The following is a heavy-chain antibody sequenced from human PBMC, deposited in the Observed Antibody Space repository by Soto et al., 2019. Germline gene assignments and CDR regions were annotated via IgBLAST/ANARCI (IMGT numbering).Heavy chain of an antibody. J-gene: IGHJ4*02. CDR2: ISYDGSNK. Sequence: PGGSLRLSCAASGFTFSSYGMHWVRQAPGKGLEWVAVISYDGSNKYYADSVKGRFTISRDNSKNTLYLQMNSLRAEDTALYYCAKGVGSGWYYFDYWGQGTLVTVSS. CDR1: GFTFSSYG. CDR3: AKGVGSGWYYFDY. D-gene: IGHD6-19*01. V-gene: IGHV3-30*18.